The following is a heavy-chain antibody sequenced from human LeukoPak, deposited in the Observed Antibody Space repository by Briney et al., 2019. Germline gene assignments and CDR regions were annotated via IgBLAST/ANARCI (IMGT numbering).Heavy chain of an antibody. D-gene: IGHD2-2*01. V-gene: IGHV1-69*06. CDR3: ARVMQVVPAAIELSWFDP. CDR1: GGTFSSYA. J-gene: IGHJ5*02. Sequence: SVKVSCKASGGTFSSYAISWVRQAPGQGLEWMGGIIPIFGTANYAQKFQGRVTITADKSTSTAYMELSSLRSEDAAVYYCARVMQVVPAAIELSWFDPWGQGTLVTVSS. CDR2: IIPIFGTA.